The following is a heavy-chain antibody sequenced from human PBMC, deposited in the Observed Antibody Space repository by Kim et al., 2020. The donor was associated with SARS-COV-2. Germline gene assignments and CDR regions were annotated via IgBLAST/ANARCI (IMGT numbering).Heavy chain of an antibody. Sequence: SETLSLTCAVSGVSISSSNWWSWGRQPPGKGLEWIGEIYDRGNTNYNASLKSRVTISVDKSKNQFSLKLSSVTAADTAVYYCARTTIAYGRYVIDYWGQG. J-gene: IGHJ4*02. CDR3: ARTTIAYGRYVIDY. CDR1: GVSISSSNW. D-gene: IGHD6-19*01. CDR2: IYDRGNT. V-gene: IGHV4-4*02.